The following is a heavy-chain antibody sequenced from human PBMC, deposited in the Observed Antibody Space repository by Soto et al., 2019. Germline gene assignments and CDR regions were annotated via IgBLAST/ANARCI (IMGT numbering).Heavy chain of an antibody. CDR2: IRSKAYGGTT. Sequence: GGSLRLSCTASGFTFGYYAMSWFRQSPGKGLEWVGFIRSKAYGGTTEYAASVKGRFTISRDDSKSIAYLQMNSLKTEDTAVYYCTRIHDYGAFDIWGQGTMVTVSS. J-gene: IGHJ3*02. CDR1: GFTFGYYA. D-gene: IGHD4-17*01. CDR3: TRIHDYGAFDI. V-gene: IGHV3-49*03.